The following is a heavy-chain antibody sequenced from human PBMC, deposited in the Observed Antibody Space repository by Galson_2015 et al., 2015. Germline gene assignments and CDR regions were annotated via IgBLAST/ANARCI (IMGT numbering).Heavy chain of an antibody. J-gene: IGHJ4*02. D-gene: IGHD3-9*01. V-gene: IGHV4-39*01. CDR2: IYYSGST. Sequence: SETLSLTCTVSGGSISSSSYYWGWIRQPPGKGLEWIGSIYYSGSTYYNPSLKSRVTISVDTSKNQFSLKLSSVTAADTAVYYCARPVFDNPYYFDYWGQGTLVTVSS. CDR1: GGSISSSSYY. CDR3: ARPVFDNPYYFDY.